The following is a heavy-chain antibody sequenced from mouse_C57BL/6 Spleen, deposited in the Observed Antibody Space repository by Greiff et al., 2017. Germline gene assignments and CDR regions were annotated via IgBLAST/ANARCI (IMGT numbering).Heavy chain of an antibody. CDR2: IDPANGNT. D-gene: IGHD3-2*02. J-gene: IGHJ3*01. CDR3: ARAAQATSFAD. CDR1: GFNIKNTY. V-gene: IGHV14-3*01. Sequence: EVKLQESVAELVRPGASVKLSCTASGFNIKNTYMHWVKQRPEQGLEWLGRIDPANGNTKYAPKFPGQATITADTSSNTAYLQHSSLTSEDTAIDCCARAAQATSFADWGQGTLVTVSA.